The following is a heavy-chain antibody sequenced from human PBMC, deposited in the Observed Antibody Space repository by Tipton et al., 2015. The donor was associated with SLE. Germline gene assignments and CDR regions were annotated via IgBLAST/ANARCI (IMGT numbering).Heavy chain of an antibody. D-gene: IGHD1-26*01. Sequence: SLRLSCAASGFTFTSYDMPWVRQTTRRGLEWVSPFVSGADRFCPGSVQGRFIISRDNSKNTLYLQMNSLRAEDTAVYYCASALVGAPEYWGQGTLVTVSS. V-gene: IGHV3-13*01. CDR3: ASALVGAPEY. CDR1: GFTFTSYD. CDR2: FVSGADR. J-gene: IGHJ4*02.